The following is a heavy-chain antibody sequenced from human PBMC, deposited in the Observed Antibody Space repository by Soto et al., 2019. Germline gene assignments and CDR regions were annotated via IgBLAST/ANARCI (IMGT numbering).Heavy chain of an antibody. J-gene: IGHJ4*02. D-gene: IGHD3-9*01. CDR3: ARLGSYNLYYFDY. V-gene: IGHV4-39*01. CDR1: GGSISSSSYY. CDR2: IYYSGST. Sequence: PSETLSLTCTVSGGSISSSSYYWGWIRQPPGKGLEWIGSIYYSGSTYYNPSLKSRVTISVDTSKNQFSLKLSSVTAADTAVYYCARLGSYNLYYFDYWGQGTLVTVSS.